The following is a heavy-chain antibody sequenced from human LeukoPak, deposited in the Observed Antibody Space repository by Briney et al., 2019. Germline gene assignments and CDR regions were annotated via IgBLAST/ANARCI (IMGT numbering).Heavy chain of an antibody. CDR1: GFTFSDYW. J-gene: IGHJ4*02. D-gene: IGHD6-19*01. CDR2: IKTDGRST. V-gene: IGHV3-74*01. Sequence: PGGSLRLSCAASGFTFSDYWMHWVRQAPGKGLVWVSRIKTDGRSTNYADSVKGRFTISRDNAKNTLYLQMNSLGADDTAVYYCARGRIGGWTDYWGQGTLVTVSS. CDR3: ARGRIGGWTDY.